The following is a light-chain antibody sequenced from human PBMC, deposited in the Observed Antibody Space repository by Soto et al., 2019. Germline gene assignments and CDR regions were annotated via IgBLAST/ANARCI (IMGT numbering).Light chain of an antibody. J-gene: IGLJ3*02. CDR1: SGSVSTSYY. Sequence: QTVVTQAPSFSVSPGLTVTLTCGLSSGSVSTSYYPSWYQQTPGQAPRTLIYSTNTRSSGVHDRFSGSILGNRAALTITGAQTDDESDYYCALYMGSGIWVFGGGTKLTVL. CDR3: ALYMGSGIWV. CDR2: STN. V-gene: IGLV8-61*01.